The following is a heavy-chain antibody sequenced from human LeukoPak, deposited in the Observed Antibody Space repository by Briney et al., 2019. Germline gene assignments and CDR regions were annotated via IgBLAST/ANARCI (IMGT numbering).Heavy chain of an antibody. V-gene: IGHV3-23*01. D-gene: IGHD2-21*01. CDR3: AKDFRIGYSAHFDY. Sequence: GSLRLSCVGSGFAFRSHAMSWVRQAPEKGLEFVSGIYENGGTTYYADSVKGRFSISRDNSKNTLYLQMDSLRGEDTAVYYCAKDFRIGYSAHFDYWGQGALVTVSS. J-gene: IGHJ4*02. CDR1: GFAFRSHA. CDR2: IYENGGTT.